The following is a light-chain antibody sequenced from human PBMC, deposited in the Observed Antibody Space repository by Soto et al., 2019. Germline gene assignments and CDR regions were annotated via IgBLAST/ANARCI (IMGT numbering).Light chain of an antibody. J-gene: IGKJ5*01. CDR1: QSLTNSF. Sequence: EFVLTQSPGTLSLSPGERATLSCRASQSLTNSFIAWYQQRPGQAPMLLIYDTSRRASGIPDRFSGSGSGTDFTLTISRLETEDFAVFYCQQYGTSEIIFGQGTRLEIK. CDR2: DTS. CDR3: QQYGTSEII. V-gene: IGKV3-20*01.